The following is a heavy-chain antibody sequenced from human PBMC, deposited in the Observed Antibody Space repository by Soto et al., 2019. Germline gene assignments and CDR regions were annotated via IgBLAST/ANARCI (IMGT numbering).Heavy chain of an antibody. CDR1: GGTFSSYA. CDR2: IIPIFGTA. V-gene: IGHV1-69*13. J-gene: IGHJ4*02. CDR3: ARDPVYYYYCSGAESPDTAYFSLY. Sequence: SVKVSCKASGGTFSSYAISWVRQAPGQGLEWMGGIIPIFGTANYAQKFQGRVTITADESTSTAYMELSSLRSEDTAVYYCARDPVYYYYCSGAESPDTAYFSLYWGQGTPVTVSS. D-gene: IGHD3-22*01.